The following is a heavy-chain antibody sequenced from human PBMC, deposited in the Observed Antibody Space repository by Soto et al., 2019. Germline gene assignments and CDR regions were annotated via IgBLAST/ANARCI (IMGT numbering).Heavy chain of an antibody. D-gene: IGHD2-8*01. CDR3: ARSQRNGAMDV. Sequence: EVHLVESGGGLVKPGGSLRVSCATSGFTFSTYSMNWVRQAPGKGLVWVSSVTSSTTFMDYADSVKGRFTVSRDDAKSSLFLQMNSLRVDDSAVYYCARSQRNGAMDVWGQGTTVTVSS. CDR2: VTSSTTFM. J-gene: IGHJ6*02. V-gene: IGHV3-21*01. CDR1: GFTFSTYS.